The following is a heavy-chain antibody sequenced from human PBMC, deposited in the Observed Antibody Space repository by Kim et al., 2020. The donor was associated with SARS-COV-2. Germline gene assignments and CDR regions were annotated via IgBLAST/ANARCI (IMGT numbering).Heavy chain of an antibody. D-gene: IGHD6-19*01. J-gene: IGHJ4*02. CDR3: ARRGHGSGCGHLDS. CDR1: GASITKYY. CDR2: ISNSATT. V-gene: IGHV4-59*08. Sequence: SETLSLTCDVSGASITKYYWTWIRQPPGKGLEWIAYISNSATTKYNSSLESRVTMSLDTSKNQLSLSLTSVTAADTAIYYCARRGHGSGCGHLDSWGQGTLVIVSS.